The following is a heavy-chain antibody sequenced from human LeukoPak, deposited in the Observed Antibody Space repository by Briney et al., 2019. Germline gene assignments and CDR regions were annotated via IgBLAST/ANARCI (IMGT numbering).Heavy chain of an antibody. Sequence: SETLSLTCAVYGGSFSGYYWSWIRQPPGKGLEWTGEINHSGSTNYNPSLKSRVTISVDTSKNQFSLKLSSVTAADTAVYYCAAGAPGSGWYVGYWGEGTLVTVSS. CDR3: AAGAPGSGWYVGY. J-gene: IGHJ4*02. V-gene: IGHV4-34*01. D-gene: IGHD6-19*01. CDR1: GGSFSGYY. CDR2: INHSGST.